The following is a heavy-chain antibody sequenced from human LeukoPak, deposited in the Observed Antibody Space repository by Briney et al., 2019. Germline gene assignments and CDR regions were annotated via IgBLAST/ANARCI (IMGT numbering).Heavy chain of an antibody. Sequence: SETLSLTCAVSGGSFSGYYWSWIRQPPGKGLEWIGEINHSGSTNYNPSLKSRVTISVDTSKNQFSLKLSSVTAADTAVYYCARLARYYDSSGYYPYWYFDLWGRGTLVTVSS. D-gene: IGHD3-22*01. J-gene: IGHJ2*01. CDR3: ARLARYYDSSGYYPYWYFDL. V-gene: IGHV4-34*01. CDR1: GGSFSGYY. CDR2: INHSGST.